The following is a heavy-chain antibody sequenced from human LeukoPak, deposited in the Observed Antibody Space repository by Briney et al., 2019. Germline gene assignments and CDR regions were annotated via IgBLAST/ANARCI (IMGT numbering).Heavy chain of an antibody. J-gene: IGHJ5*02. CDR2: IYYSGST. CDR3: ARVGASSSSSFNWFDP. D-gene: IGHD6-6*01. Sequence: SETLSLTCTVSGGSISSYYWSWIRQPPGKGLEWIGYIYYSGSTNYNPSLKSRVTISVDTSKNQFSLKLSSVTAADTAVYYCARVGASSSSSFNWFDPWGQGTLVTVSS. CDR1: GGSISSYY. V-gene: IGHV4-59*01.